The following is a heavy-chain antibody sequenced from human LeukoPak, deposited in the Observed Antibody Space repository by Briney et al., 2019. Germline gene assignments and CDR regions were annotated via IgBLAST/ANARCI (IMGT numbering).Heavy chain of an antibody. V-gene: IGHV4-59*01. CDR1: GDSISSYF. Sequence: SETLSLTCTVSGDSISSYFWNWIRQPPGKGLEWIGYIYYSGNTNYNPSLKSRVTISVDTAKNQFSLKLTSVTAADTAVYYCARALSRDGPVAPGYWGQGTLVTVSS. CDR3: ARALSRDGPVAPGY. D-gene: IGHD6-19*01. CDR2: IYYSGNT. J-gene: IGHJ4*02.